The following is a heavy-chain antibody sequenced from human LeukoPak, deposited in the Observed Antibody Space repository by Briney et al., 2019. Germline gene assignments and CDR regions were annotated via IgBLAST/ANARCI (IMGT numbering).Heavy chain of an antibody. CDR2: ISYDGGQK. J-gene: IGHJ4*02. V-gene: IGHV3-30*04. Sequence: RGGSLRLSFAASGFTFSDYTMHWVRQAPAKGLEWVAVISYDGGQKYHADSVKGRFTISRDNSKNTVSLQMNSLRAEDTAVFYCARANSSSWHYFDYWGQGTLVTVSS. D-gene: IGHD6-13*01. CDR3: ARANSSSWHYFDY. CDR1: GFTFSDYT.